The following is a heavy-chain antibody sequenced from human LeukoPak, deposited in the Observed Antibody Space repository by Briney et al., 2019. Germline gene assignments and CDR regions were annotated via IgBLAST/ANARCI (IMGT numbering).Heavy chain of an antibody. J-gene: IGHJ4*02. Sequence: PGGSLRLSSAASGFTFSSYAMSWVRQAPGKGLEWVSAISGSGGSTYYADSAKGRFTISRDNSKNTLFLQMNSLRAEDTAVYYCAKTRGSYYFDYWGQGTLVTVSS. D-gene: IGHD3-3*01. CDR1: GFTFSSYA. V-gene: IGHV3-23*01. CDR3: AKTRGSYYFDY. CDR2: ISGSGGST.